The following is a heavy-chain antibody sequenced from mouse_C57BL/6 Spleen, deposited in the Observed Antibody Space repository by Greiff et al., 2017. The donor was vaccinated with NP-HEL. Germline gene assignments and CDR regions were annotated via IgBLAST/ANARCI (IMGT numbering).Heavy chain of an antibody. D-gene: IGHD4-1*01. CDR3: VRQKLGREDY. CDR2: IRSKSNNYAT. CDR1: GFSFNTYA. J-gene: IGHJ4*01. Sequence: EVQLVESGGGLVQPKGSLKLSCAASGFSFNTYAMNWVRQAPGKGLEWVARIRSKSNNYATYYADSVKDRFTISRDDSESMLYLQMNNLKTEDTAMYYCVRQKLGREDYWGQGTSVTVSS. V-gene: IGHV10-1*01.